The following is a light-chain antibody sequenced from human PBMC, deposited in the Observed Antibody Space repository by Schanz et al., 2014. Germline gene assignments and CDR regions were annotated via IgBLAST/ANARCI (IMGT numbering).Light chain of an antibody. Sequence: QSALTQPPSASGSPGQSVTISCTGTSSDIGAYNYVSWYQQHPGKAPKLILYEVSARPSGVSHRFSGSKSGTSASLAIIGLQSEDEADYYCATWDDGLTARVFGGGTKLTVL. J-gene: IGLJ3*02. CDR2: EVS. V-gene: IGLV2-8*01. CDR1: SSDIGAYNY. CDR3: ATWDDGLTARV.